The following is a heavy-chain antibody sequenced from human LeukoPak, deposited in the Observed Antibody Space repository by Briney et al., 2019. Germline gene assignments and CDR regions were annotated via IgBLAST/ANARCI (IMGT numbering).Heavy chain of an antibody. CDR2: IYYSGST. Sequence: PSETLSLTCTVSGGSISSYYWSWIRQPPGKGLEWIGYIYYSGSTNYNPSLKSRVTISVDTSKNQFSLKLSSVTAADTAVYYCGRYVGVTAYFDYGGQGTLVTVSS. D-gene: IGHD2-21*02. CDR1: GGSISSYY. CDR3: GRYVGVTAYFDY. V-gene: IGHV4-59*01. J-gene: IGHJ4*02.